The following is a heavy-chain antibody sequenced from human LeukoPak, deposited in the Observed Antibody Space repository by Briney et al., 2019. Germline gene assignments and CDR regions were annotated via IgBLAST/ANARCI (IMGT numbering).Heavy chain of an antibody. CDR2: INADGGTT. Sequence: PGGSLRLSCAASGFTFGSSWVHWVRQAPGKGLVWVSLINADGGTTSYADSVKGRFTISRDNARNTLSLQMNSLTIEDTAVYYCVVVVEPPDSDGFDVWGQGTMITVSS. CDR3: VVVVEPPDSDGFDV. V-gene: IGHV3-74*03. CDR1: GFTFGSSW. D-gene: IGHD1-14*01. J-gene: IGHJ3*01.